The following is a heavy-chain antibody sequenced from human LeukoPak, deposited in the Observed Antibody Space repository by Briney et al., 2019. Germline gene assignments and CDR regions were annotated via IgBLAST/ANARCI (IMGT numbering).Heavy chain of an antibody. CDR3: ARARSGVRRLHYFDY. CDR1: GYTFTSYG. D-gene: IGHD2-21*01. V-gene: IGHV1-69*06. Sequence: ASVKVSCKASGYTFTSYGISWVRQAPGQGLEWMGGIIPIFGTANYAQKFQGRVTITADKSTSTAYMELSSLRSEDTAVYYCARARSGVRRLHYFDYWGQGTLVTVSS. J-gene: IGHJ4*02. CDR2: IIPIFGTA.